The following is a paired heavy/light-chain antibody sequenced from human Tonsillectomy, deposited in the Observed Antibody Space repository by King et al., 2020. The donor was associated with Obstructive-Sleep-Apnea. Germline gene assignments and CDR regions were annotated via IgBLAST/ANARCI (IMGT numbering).Light chain of an antibody. J-gene: IGKJ2*01. Sequence: DVVLTQSPLSLPVTLGQPASFSCRSSQSLVHSGGNTYLNWFHQRPGQSPRRLIYKVSNRDSGVPDRFSGSGSGTDFTLKISRVEAEDVGVYYCVQGTHWPPYTFGQGTKLEIQ. CDR2: KVS. V-gene: IGKV2-30*02. CDR1: QSLVHSGGNTY. CDR3: VQGTHWPPYT.
Heavy chain of an antibody. CDR3: VRDGDLLTGYGFDY. Sequence: QVQLVESGGGVVQPGRSLRLSCAASGFTFSLYTMHWVRQAPGKGLEWVTAISYDGKNKYYAESVKGRFTISRDNSKNTLYLQMNSLRDEETAVYYCVRDGDLLTGYGFDYWGQGTLVTVSS. CDR1: GFTFSLYT. D-gene: IGHD3-9*01. V-gene: IGHV3-30*04. CDR2: ISYDGKNK. J-gene: IGHJ4*02.